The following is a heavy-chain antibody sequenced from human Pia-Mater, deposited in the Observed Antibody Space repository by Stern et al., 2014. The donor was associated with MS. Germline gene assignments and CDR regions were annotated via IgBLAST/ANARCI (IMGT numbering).Heavy chain of an antibody. CDR3: AKDRLFCSGGGCYAMDV. Sequence: QMQLVQSGGGVVQPGRSLRLSCAASGFTLRSYGMHWVRQAPGKGLEWVAGLSNDGNEKSYTDSVKGRFTISRDNSKNTLYLQMNSLRTEDTAVYYCAKDRLFCSGGGCYAMDVWGQGTTVTVSS. J-gene: IGHJ6*02. D-gene: IGHD2-15*01. V-gene: IGHV3-30*18. CDR1: GFTLRSYG. CDR2: LSNDGNEK.